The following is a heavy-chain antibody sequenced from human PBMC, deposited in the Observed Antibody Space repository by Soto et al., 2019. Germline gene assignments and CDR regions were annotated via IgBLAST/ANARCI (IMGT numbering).Heavy chain of an antibody. CDR2: INPNSGGT. CDR3: ARASRYYDILAGPTGYYYYGMDV. J-gene: IGHJ6*02. Sequence: ASVKVSCKASGYTFTGYYMHWVRQAPGQGLEWMGWINPNSGGTNYAQKFQGWVTMTRDTSISTAYMELSRLRSDDTAVYYSARASRYYDILAGPTGYYYYGMDVWGQGTTVTVSS. CDR1: GYTFTGYY. V-gene: IGHV1-2*04. D-gene: IGHD3-9*01.